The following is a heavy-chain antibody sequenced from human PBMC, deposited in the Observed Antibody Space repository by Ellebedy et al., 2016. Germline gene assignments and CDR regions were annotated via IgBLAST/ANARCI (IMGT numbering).Heavy chain of an antibody. CDR3: VRDPGDRRSQWYFNV. D-gene: IGHD7-27*01. CDR1: GYTFTDYY. Sequence: ASVKVSCXASGYTFTDYYIHWVRQAPGQGLEWMGWMNPKNGDTHYPQKFQGWVTMTRDTSISTAYMELSRLTSDDTAVYYCVRDPGDRRSQWYFNVWGRGTLVTVAS. V-gene: IGHV1-2*04. J-gene: IGHJ2*01. CDR2: MNPKNGDT.